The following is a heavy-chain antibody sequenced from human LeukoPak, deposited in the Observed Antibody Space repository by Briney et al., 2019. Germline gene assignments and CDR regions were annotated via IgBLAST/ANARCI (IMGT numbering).Heavy chain of an antibody. CDR3: FQFQLDY. J-gene: IGHJ4*02. D-gene: IGHD3-3*01. V-gene: IGHV1-2*02. CDR2: INPNTGGT. Sequence: ASVKVSSKASGYTFTGYHMHWVRRPPGQGLDWRGWINPNTGGTNYAQKFHDRVTTTRDKTTSTAYIDLIRRLSDEEAVYYFFQFQLDYWGERTLVTVSS. CDR1: GYTFTGYH.